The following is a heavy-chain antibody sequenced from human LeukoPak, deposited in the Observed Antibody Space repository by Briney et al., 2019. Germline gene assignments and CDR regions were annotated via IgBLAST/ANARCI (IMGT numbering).Heavy chain of an antibody. V-gene: IGHV4-59*01. D-gene: IGHD3-16*01. CDR3: AKILTGGGSFDV. J-gene: IGHJ3*01. Sequence: SETLSLTCTVSGGSINNYLWTWIRQPPGKGLEYIGYIYHSGSTNYNPSLKRRITISVDTSKNQFSLKLSSVTAADTALYYCAKILTGGGSFDVWGQGTKVTVST. CDR1: GGSINNYL. CDR2: IYHSGST.